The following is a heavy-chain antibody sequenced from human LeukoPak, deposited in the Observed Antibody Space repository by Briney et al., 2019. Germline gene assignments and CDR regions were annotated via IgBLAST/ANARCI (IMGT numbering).Heavy chain of an antibody. CDR1: GYTLTDYY. V-gene: IGHV1-2*02. J-gene: IGHJ4*01. Sequence: ASVKVSCKAPGYTLTDYYLHWVRQAPGQGLKWMGWINPNSGATHYAQSFQARVTMTRDTSIASSYMELTGLESDDTAVYYCARGRRILGGPENAGDFFDFWGQGSLVTVSS. CDR3: ARGRRILGGPENAGDFFDF. CDR2: INPNSGAT. D-gene: IGHD3-16*01.